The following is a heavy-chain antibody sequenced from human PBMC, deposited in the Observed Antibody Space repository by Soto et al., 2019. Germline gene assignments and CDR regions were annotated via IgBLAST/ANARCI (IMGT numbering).Heavy chain of an antibody. V-gene: IGHV3-30-3*01. CDR2: VSYDGSNK. D-gene: IGHD3-3*01. Sequence: GGSLRLSCAASGFTFSNYAMHWVRQAPGKGLEWVAIVSYDGSNKYYAESVKGRFTISRDNSKNTLYLQMNSLRAEDTAVYYCARDKRDLRFLEWSYYFDYWGQGTLVTVSS. CDR1: GFTFSNYA. CDR3: ARDKRDLRFLEWSYYFDY. J-gene: IGHJ4*02.